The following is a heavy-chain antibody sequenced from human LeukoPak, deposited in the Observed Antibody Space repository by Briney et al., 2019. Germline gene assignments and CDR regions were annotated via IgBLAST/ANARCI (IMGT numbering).Heavy chain of an antibody. CDR3: AKALARFGELPLPYGMDV. CDR1: GFTFGSYW. J-gene: IGHJ6*02. Sequence: GGSLRLSCAASGFTFGSYWVHWVRQAPGEGLVWVSRINPDGSTTNYADSVKGRFTISRDNAKNTLYLQMNSLRAEDTAVYYCAKALARFGELPLPYGMDVWGQGTTVTVSS. D-gene: IGHD3-10*01. V-gene: IGHV3-74*01. CDR2: INPDGSTT.